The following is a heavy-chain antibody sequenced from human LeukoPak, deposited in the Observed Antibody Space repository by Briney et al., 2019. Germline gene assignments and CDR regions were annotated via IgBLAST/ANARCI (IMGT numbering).Heavy chain of an antibody. J-gene: IGHJ4*02. Sequence: GASVKVSCTASGGTFSSYAISWVRQAPGQGLEWMGGIIPIFGTANYAQKFQGRVTITADESTSTAYMELSSLRSEDTAVYYCARGGRVAGPFDYWGQGTLVTVSS. CDR3: ARGGRVAGPFDY. CDR1: GGTFSSYA. V-gene: IGHV1-69*13. CDR2: IIPIFGTA. D-gene: IGHD6-19*01.